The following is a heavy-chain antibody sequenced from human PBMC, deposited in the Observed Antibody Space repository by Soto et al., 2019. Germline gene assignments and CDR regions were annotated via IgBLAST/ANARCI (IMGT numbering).Heavy chain of an antibody. J-gene: IGHJ3*02. CDR2: IDPSDSYT. D-gene: IGHD3-3*01. V-gene: IGHV5-10-1*01. CDR3: ASYDFWSGPGLDAFDI. Sequence: GESLKISCKGSGYSFTSYWISWVRQMPGKGLEWMGRIDPSDSYTNYSPSFQGHVTISADKSISTAYLQWSSLKASDTAMYYCASYDFWSGPGLDAFDIWGQGTMVTVPS. CDR1: GYSFTSYW.